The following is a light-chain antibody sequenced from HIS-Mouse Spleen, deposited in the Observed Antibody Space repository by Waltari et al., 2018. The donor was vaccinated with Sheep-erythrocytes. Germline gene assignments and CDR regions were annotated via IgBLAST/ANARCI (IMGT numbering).Light chain of an antibody. J-gene: IGLJ3*02. CDR1: SSAVGCYNL. V-gene: IGLV2-23*01. CDR2: EGS. Sequence: QSALPQPAPVSGSPGQSLTISCTAPSSAVGCYNLVSWYQQNQGKAPKLMIYEGSKRPSGVFNRFSGSKSGNTASLTISGLQAEDEADYYCCSYAGSSTPWVFGGGTKLTVL. CDR3: CSYAGSSTPWV.